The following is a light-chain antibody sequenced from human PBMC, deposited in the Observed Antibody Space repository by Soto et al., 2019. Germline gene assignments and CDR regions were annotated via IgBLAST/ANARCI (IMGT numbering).Light chain of an antibody. J-gene: IGLJ1*01. CDR2: EGS. CDR1: SSDVGSYNL. Sequence: QSVLTQPASVSGSPGQSITISCTGTSSDVGSYNLVSWYQQHPGKAPKLMIYEGSKRPSGVSNRFSGSKSGNTASLTISGLQAEDVADYYCCSYAGSSTYVFGTGTKVPVL. CDR3: CSYAGSSTYV. V-gene: IGLV2-23*01.